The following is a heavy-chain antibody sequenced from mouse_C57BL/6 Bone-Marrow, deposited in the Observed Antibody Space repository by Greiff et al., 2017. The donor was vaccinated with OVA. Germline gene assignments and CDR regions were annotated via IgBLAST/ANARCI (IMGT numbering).Heavy chain of an antibody. CDR1: GFTFSSYG. CDR3: ARPYSNYVDYYAMDY. V-gene: IGHV5-6*01. Sequence: EVKLVESGGDLVKPGGSLKLSCAASGFTFSSYGMSWVRQTPDKRLEWVATISSGGSYTYYPDSVKGRFTISRDNAKNTLYLQMSSLKSEDTAMYYCARPYSNYVDYYAMDYWGQGTSVTVSS. D-gene: IGHD2-5*01. CDR2: ISSGGSYT. J-gene: IGHJ4*01.